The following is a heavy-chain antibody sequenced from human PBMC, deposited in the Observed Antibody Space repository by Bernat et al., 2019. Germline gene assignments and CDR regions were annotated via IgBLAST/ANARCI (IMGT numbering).Heavy chain of an antibody. CDR3: ARDHAGQRPGEQQVVRWFDP. D-gene: IGHD6-13*01. Sequence: QVHLVESGGGVVQPGRSLRLSCAASGFTFSSSGMHWVRQAPGKGLEWLAVIWYDGSKTYYADSVKGRFTVSRDNSKNTFYLEMNSLRAEDTAVYYCARDHAGQRPGEQQVVRWFDPWGQGTLVTVSP. CDR2: IWYDGSKT. CDR1: GFTFSSSG. V-gene: IGHV3-33*01. J-gene: IGHJ5*02.